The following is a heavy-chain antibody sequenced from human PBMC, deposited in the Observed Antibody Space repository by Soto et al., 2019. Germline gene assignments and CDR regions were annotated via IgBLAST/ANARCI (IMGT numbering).Heavy chain of an antibody. CDR1: GFTFSSYW. J-gene: IGHJ6*03. CDR2: IKQDGSEK. CDR3: ARDLRLVSYYYYYMDV. D-gene: IGHD3-16*01. V-gene: IGHV3-7*01. Sequence: VQLVESGGGLVQPGGSLRLSCAASGFTFSSYWMSWVRQAPGKGLEWVANIKQDGSEKYYVDSVKGRFTISRDNAKNSLYLQMNSLRAEDTAVYYCARDLRLVSYYYYYMDVWGKGTTVTVSS.